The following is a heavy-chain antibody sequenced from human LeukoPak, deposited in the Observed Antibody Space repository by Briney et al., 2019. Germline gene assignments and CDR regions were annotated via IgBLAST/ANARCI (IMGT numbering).Heavy chain of an antibody. D-gene: IGHD4-17*01. V-gene: IGHV4-59*01. J-gene: IGHJ4*02. CDR1: GGSISSYY. CDR3: ARDGGSYGAVDY. Sequence: SETLSLTCTVSGGSISSYYWSWIRQPPGKGLEWIGYIYYSGSTNYNPSLKRRVTISVDTSKNQFSLKLSSVTAADTAVYYCARDGGSYGAVDYWGQGTLVTVSS. CDR2: IYYSGST.